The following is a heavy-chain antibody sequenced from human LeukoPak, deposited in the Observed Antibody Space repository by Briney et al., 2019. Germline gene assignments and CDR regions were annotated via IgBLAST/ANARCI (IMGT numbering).Heavy chain of an antibody. CDR1: GASFSGYS. D-gene: IGHD2-21*02. CDR3: ATGGDPYRGGDCPNWFDP. J-gene: IGHJ5*02. V-gene: IGHV4-34*01. CDR2: INHSGST. Sequence: ASETLSLTCAVYGASFSGYSWTWIRQPPGKGLEWIGEINHSGSTSYNPSLKSRITLSVDTSKNQFSLKLSSVTAADTAVYYCATGGDPYRGGDCPNWFDPWGQGTLVTVSS.